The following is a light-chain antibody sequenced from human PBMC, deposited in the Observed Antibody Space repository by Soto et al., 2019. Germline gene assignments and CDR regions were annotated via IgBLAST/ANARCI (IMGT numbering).Light chain of an antibody. J-gene: IGKJ5*01. CDR1: QSVSSN. CDR2: GAS. CDR3: QHYNNWPPIT. Sequence: EIVMTQSPATLSVSPGERATLSCRASQSVSSNLAWYQQKPGQAPRLLIYGASNRATGIPDRFSGSGSGTDFTLTISRVEAEDSAVYYCQHYNNWPPITFGQGTRLEIK. V-gene: IGKV3D-15*01.